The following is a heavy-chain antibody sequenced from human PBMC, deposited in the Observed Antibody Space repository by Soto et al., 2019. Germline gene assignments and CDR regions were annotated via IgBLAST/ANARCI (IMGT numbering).Heavy chain of an antibody. CDR3: ARGWDVKYFDY. D-gene: IGHD1-26*01. Sequence: HVQLQESGPGLVKPSETLSLSCSVSGDSLLSSYWSWVRQPAGKGLEWIGPIFYGGRTSFNPSLKSRLTMSIDTSTNLFSLNLTSVTAADTAIYFCARGWDVKYFDYWGQGVLVTVSS. J-gene: IGHJ4*02. CDR2: IFYGGRT. V-gene: IGHV4-4*07. CDR1: GDSLLSSY.